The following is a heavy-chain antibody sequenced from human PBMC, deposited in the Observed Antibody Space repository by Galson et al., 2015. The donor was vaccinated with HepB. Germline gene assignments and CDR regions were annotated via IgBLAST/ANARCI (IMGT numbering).Heavy chain of an antibody. CDR3: ARDYRNGDGYSVS. CDR2: IYGGGYT. CDR1: AFTVSSNY. D-gene: IGHD5-24*01. J-gene: IGHJ5*02. Sequence: SLRLSCAASAFTVSSNYMGWARQAPGKGLEWVSVIYGGGYTDYADSVKGRFTISRDNSKNTLYLQMNSLRVEDTAVYFCARDYRNGDGYSVSWGQGTLVTVSS. V-gene: IGHV3-66*01.